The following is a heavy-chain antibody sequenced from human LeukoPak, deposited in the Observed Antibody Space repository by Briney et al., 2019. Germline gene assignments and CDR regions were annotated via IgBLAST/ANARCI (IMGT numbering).Heavy chain of an antibody. CDR3: ARDLEGSGGYHHWDY. Sequence: ASVKVSCKASGYTVTGYYMHWVRQAPGQGLEWMGIINPSGGSTSYAQKFQGRVTMTRDTSTSTVYMELSSLRSEDTAVYYCARDLEGSGGYHHWDYWGQGTLVTVSS. CDR2: INPSGGST. D-gene: IGHD3-22*01. J-gene: IGHJ4*02. CDR1: GYTVTGYY. V-gene: IGHV1-46*01.